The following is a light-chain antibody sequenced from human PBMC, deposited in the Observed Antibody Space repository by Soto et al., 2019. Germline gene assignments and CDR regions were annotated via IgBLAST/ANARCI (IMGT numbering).Light chain of an antibody. CDR3: SSFSSRNTLV. J-gene: IGLJ2*01. Sequence: QSVLTQPPSVSGAPGQRVTISCTGTSSNIGAGYDVHWYQQVPGTSPKLLIFVNSNRPSGVPDRFSGSKSGTSASLAITGLQAEDEADYFCSSFSSRNTLVFGGGTKLTVL. CDR2: VNS. V-gene: IGLV1-40*01. CDR1: SSNIGAGYD.